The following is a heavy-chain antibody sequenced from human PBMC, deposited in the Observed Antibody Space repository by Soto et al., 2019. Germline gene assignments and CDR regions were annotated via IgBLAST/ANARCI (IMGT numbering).Heavy chain of an antibody. CDR1: GGTFSSYA. V-gene: IGHV1-69*12. CDR3: ARDRGGNSANYVDY. J-gene: IGHJ4*02. Sequence: QVQLVQSGAEVKKPGSSVKVSCTASGGTFSSYANSWVRQAPGQGLEWMGGIIPIFGTANYAQKFQGRVTITADESTSTAYMELSSLRSEDTAVYYCARDRGGNSANYVDYWGQGTLVTVSS. CDR2: IIPIFGTA. D-gene: IGHD2-21*02.